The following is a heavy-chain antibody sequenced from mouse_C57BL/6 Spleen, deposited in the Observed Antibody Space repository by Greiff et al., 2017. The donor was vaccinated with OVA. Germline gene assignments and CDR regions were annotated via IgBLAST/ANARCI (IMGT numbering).Heavy chain of an antibody. D-gene: IGHD1-1*01. CDR2: FHPYNDDT. CDR1: GYTFTTYP. CDR3: ARSSYDGAGVFAY. V-gene: IGHV1-47*01. J-gene: IGHJ3*01. Sequence: VQLQQSGAELVKPGASVKMSCKASGYTFTTYPIEWMKQNHGKSLEWIGNFHPYNDDTKYNEKFKGKATLTVEKSSSTVYLELSRLTSDDSAVYYGARSSYDGAGVFAYWGQGTLVTVSA.